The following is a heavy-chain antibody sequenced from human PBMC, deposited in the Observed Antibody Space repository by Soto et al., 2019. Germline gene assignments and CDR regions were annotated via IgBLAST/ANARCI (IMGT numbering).Heavy chain of an antibody. Sequence: EVQLLESGGGLVQPGGSLRLSCAASGFTFSSYAMSWVRQAQGKGVEWVSAISGSGGSTYYADSVKGRFTISRDNSKNTLYLQMNSLRAEDTAVYYCAKSLSQWRAKDFDYWGHGTLVTVSS. CDR3: AKSLSQWRAKDFDY. CDR2: ISGSGGST. V-gene: IGHV3-23*01. J-gene: IGHJ4*01. CDR1: GFTFSSYA. D-gene: IGHD6-19*01.